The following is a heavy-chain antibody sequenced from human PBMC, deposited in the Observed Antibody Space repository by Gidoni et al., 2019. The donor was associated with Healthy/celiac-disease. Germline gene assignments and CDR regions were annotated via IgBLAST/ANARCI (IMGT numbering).Heavy chain of an antibody. CDR2: IYHSGST. CDR3: ARASRQGCGEINYYYYYMDV. J-gene: IGHJ6*03. Sequence: QLQLQESGSGLVKPSQTLSLTCAVSGGSISSGGYSWSWIRQPPGKGLEWIGYIYHSGSTYYNPSLKSRVTISVDRSKNQFSLKLSSVTAADTAVYYCARASRQGCGEINYYYYYMDVWGKGTTVTVSS. V-gene: IGHV4-30-2*01. D-gene: IGHD3-10*01. CDR1: GGSISSGGYS.